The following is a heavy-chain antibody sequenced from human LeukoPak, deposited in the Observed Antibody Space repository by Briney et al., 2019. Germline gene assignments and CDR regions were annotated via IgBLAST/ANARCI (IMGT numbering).Heavy chain of an antibody. J-gene: IGHJ5*02. CDR1: GFTFTSSA. D-gene: IGHD3-10*01. CDR2: IVVGSGNT. Sequence: GASVKVSCKASGFTFTSSAMQWVRQARGQRLEWIGWIVVGSGNTNYAQKFQERVTITRDMSTSTAYMELSSLRSEDTAVYYGVADPRGIGSNWFDPWGQGTLVTVSS. CDR3: VADPRGIGSNWFDP. V-gene: IGHV1-58*02.